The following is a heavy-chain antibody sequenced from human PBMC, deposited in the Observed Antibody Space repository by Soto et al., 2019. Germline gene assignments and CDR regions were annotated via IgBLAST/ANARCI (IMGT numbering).Heavy chain of an antibody. D-gene: IGHD6-25*01. J-gene: IGHJ1*01. Sequence: QVQLQESGPGLVEPSQTLSLTCTVSGGSIGRTDSYWSWLRRPPGKGLEWIGYSYYTGGTFYNPSRKSRLTRSRETSSKQCSLTLTSVTATDTGIYYCARGGSGWAEYFQHWGQGTLVAGSS. CDR2: SYYTGGT. CDR1: GGSIGRTDSY. V-gene: IGHV4-30-4*08. CDR3: ARGGSGWAEYFQH.